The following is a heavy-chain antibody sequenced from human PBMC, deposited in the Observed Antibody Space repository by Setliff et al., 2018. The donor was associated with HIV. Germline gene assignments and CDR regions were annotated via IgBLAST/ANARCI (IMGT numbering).Heavy chain of an antibody. V-gene: IGHV4-31*03. D-gene: IGHD3-10*01. CDR2: IYSSGRT. CDR3: ARDEVRYYSGSESVRAGMDV. CDR1: GGSITSSGYN. Sequence: LSLTCIVSGGSITSSGYNWNWIRQHPGKGLEWIGYIYSSGRTSYNPSLQSRVSISIDTSKNQFSLKLDSVIAADTAVYYCARDEVRYYSGSESVRAGMDVWGQGTAVTVS. J-gene: IGHJ6*02.